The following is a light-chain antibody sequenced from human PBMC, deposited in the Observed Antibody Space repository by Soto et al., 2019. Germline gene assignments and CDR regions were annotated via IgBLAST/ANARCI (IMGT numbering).Light chain of an antibody. V-gene: IGKV3-20*01. CDR3: RQYGCSRRVP. J-gene: IGKJ4*01. CDR1: QSVSSNY. CDR2: SAS. Sequence: EIVLTQSPGTLSLSPGERVTLSCRASQSVSSNYLAWYQQKPGQAPRLLIYSASSMATGIPDRFSGSGSGTDFTLTITRLEPEDLAVYYCRQYGCSRRVPFGGGTKVEIK.